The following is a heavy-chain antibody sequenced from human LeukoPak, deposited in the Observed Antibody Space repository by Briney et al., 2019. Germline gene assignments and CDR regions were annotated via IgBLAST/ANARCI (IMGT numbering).Heavy chain of an antibody. CDR1: GGSISSGGYS. J-gene: IGHJ4*02. Sequence: PSETLSLTCAVSGGSISSGGYSWSWIRQPPGKGLEWIGYIYYSGSTNYNPSLKSRVTISVDTSKNQFSLKLSSVTAADTAVYYCARERYGDQTFDYWGQGTLVTVSS. CDR3: ARERYGDQTFDY. D-gene: IGHD4-17*01. V-gene: IGHV4-61*08. CDR2: IYYSGST.